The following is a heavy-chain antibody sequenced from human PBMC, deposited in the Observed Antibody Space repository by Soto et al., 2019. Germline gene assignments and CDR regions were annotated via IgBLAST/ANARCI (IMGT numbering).Heavy chain of an antibody. CDR2: IIPFFGTA. V-gene: IGHV1-69*06. Sequence: QVQLVQSGAEVKKTGASVKVSCKTSGGTFSTFGISWVRQAPGQGLEWMRGIIPFFGTAEYSQKFEDRITTTANKSPRTVYMDLGSLLSEDTAIYYCASTAPMAAGDKYYYNFWCQGALVTVSS. CDR3: ASTAPMAAGDKYYYNF. D-gene: IGHD3-10*01. J-gene: IGHJ4*02. CDR1: GGTFSTFG.